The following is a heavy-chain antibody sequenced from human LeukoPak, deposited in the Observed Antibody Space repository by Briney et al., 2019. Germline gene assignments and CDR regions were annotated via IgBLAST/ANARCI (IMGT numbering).Heavy chain of an antibody. CDR2: IKQDGSEK. J-gene: IGHJ4*02. Sequence: GGSLRLSCAASGFTFSSYWMSWVRQAPGAGLEWVANIKQDGSEKYYVDSVKGRFTISRDNAKNSLYLQMNSLRAEDTAVYYCARRYCSGGSCYQCFDYWGQGTLVTVSS. CDR3: ARRYCSGGSCYQCFDY. D-gene: IGHD2-15*01. V-gene: IGHV3-7*04. CDR1: GFTFSSYW.